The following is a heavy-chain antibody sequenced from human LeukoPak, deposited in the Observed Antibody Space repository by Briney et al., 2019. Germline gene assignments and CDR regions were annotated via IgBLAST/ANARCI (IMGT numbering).Heavy chain of an antibody. D-gene: IGHD3-10*01. CDR3: AKSNGYGLVDI. Sequence: SETLSLTCAVYGGSFSGYYWSWIRQPPGKGLEWIGEINHSGSTNYNPSLRSRVTISLDTSRNQFSLKLNSVTAADTAVYYCAKSNGYGLVDIWGQGTMVTVSS. CDR2: INHSGST. J-gene: IGHJ3*02. V-gene: IGHV4-34*01. CDR1: GGSFSGYY.